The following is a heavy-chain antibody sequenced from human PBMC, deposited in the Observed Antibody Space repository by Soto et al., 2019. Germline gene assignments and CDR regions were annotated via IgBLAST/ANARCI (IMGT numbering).Heavy chain of an antibody. V-gene: IGHV1-18*01. J-gene: IGHJ6*02. CDR3: AKVDPFYWTTVTTFYYYGMDV. CDR2: ISAYNGNT. CDR1: GYTFTSYV. D-gene: IGHD4-17*01. Sequence: SAMASCKASGYTFTSYVISWVRQAPGQVLEWMGWISAYNGNTNYAQKLQGRVTMTTDTSTSTAYMELRSLRSDDTAGYYCAKVDPFYWTTVTTFYYYGMDVWGQ.